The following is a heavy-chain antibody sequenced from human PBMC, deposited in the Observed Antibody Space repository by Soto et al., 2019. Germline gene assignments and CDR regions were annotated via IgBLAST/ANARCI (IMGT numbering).Heavy chain of an antibody. J-gene: IGHJ4*02. D-gene: IGHD3-16*01. CDR3: ARGPLPFRDHRVDY. V-gene: IGHV1-69*13. Sequence: SVKVSCKASGGTFSSYAISWVRQAPGQGLEWMGGIIPIFGTANYAQKFQGRVTITADESTSTAYMGLSSLRSEDTAVYYCARGPLPFRDHRVDYWGQGTLVTVSS. CDR2: IIPIFGTA. CDR1: GGTFSSYA.